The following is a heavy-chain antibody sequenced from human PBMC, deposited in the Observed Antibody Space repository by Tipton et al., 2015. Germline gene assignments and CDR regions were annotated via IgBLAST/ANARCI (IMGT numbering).Heavy chain of an antibody. J-gene: IGHJ3*02. D-gene: IGHD6-19*01. V-gene: IGHV4-4*02. CDR1: GGSISGSYW. Sequence: GLVKPSGTVSLTCALAGGSISGSYWWSWVRQPPGKGLEWIGEIYHTGSTNYKPSLMGRVTISVDKSKKQFSLKMTSVTAADTAVYYCARIRYRSGYYAFDIWGQGTKVSVSA. CDR3: ARIRYRSGYYAFDI. CDR2: IYHTGST.